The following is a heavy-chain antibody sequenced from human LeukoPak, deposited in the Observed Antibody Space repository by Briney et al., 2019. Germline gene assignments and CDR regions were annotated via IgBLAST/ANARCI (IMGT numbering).Heavy chain of an antibody. D-gene: IGHD3-10*01. Sequence: ASVKVSCKASGYTFTSYGISWVRQAPGQGLEWMGWISAYNGNTNYAQKLQGRVTMTTDTSTSTAYMELRSLRSDDTAVYYCARDQPLAMVRGVIPDKDYYYYGMDVWGKGTTVTVSS. J-gene: IGHJ6*04. V-gene: IGHV1-18*04. CDR1: GYTFTSYG. CDR3: ARDQPLAMVRGVIPDKDYYYYGMDV. CDR2: ISAYNGNT.